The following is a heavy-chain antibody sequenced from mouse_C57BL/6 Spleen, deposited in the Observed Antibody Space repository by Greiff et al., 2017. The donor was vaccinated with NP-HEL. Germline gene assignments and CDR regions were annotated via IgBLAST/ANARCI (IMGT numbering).Heavy chain of an antibody. CDR3: TREGIYYDYDGRAFAY. D-gene: IGHD2-4*01. Sequence: QVQLKESGAELVRPGASVTLSCKASGYTFTDYEMHWVKQTPVHGLEWIGAIDPETGGTAYNQKFKGKAILTADKSSSTAYMELRSLTSEDSAVYYCTREGIYYDYDGRAFAYWGQGTLVTVSA. CDR1: GYTFTDYE. J-gene: IGHJ3*01. V-gene: IGHV1-15*01. CDR2: IDPETGGT.